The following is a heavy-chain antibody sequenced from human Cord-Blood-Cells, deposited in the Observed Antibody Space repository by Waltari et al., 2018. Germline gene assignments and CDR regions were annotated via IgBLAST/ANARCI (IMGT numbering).Heavy chain of an antibody. CDR1: GFPFSSSS. CDR3: ARATGYYFDY. Sequence: EVQLVESGGGLVKPGGSLRLSCAASGFPFSSSSMNWVRQAPGKGLEWVSSISSSSSYIYYADSVKGRFTISRDNAKNSLYLQMNSLRAEDTAVYYCARATGYYFDYWGQGTLVTVSS. CDR2: ISSSSSYI. J-gene: IGHJ4*02. V-gene: IGHV3-21*01. D-gene: IGHD2-8*02.